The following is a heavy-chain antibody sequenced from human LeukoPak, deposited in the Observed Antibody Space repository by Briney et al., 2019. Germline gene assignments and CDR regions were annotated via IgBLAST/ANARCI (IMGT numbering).Heavy chain of an antibody. CDR3: EKSVGYSGSYYRD. V-gene: IGHV3-23*01. CDR1: GFTFSSYA. Sequence: GGSLRLSCAASGFTFSSYAMSWVRQAPGKGLEWVSAISGSGGSTYYADSVKGRFTISRDNSKNTLYLQMNSLRAEDTAVYYCEKSVGYSGSYYRDWGQGTLVTVSS. CDR2: ISGSGGST. D-gene: IGHD1-26*01. J-gene: IGHJ4*02.